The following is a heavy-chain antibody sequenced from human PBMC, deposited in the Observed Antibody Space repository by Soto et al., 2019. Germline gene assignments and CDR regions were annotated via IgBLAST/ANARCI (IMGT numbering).Heavy chain of an antibody. CDR1: GFSFGSSW. Sequence: EVQLVESGGDLVQPGGSLRLSCAASGFSFGSSWMTWVRQAPGKGLEWVANIKKDGSKINYLDSVRGRFTVSRDNAKHSLYLEMTSLRAEDTALYYWASDVSPGSSSLYLDAFDIWGQGKMVTVSS. D-gene: IGHD6-13*01. J-gene: IGHJ3*02. V-gene: IGHV3-7*05. CDR3: ASDVSPGSSSLYLDAFDI. CDR2: IKKDGSKI.